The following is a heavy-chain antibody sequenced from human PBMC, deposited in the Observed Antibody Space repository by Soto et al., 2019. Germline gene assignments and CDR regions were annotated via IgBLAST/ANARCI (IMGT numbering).Heavy chain of an antibody. D-gene: IGHD6-13*01. CDR1: GGSISSGGYS. CDR3: ARGEAAQLVPGFVPAGFDP. J-gene: IGHJ5*02. CDR2: IYHSGST. V-gene: IGHV4-30-2*01. Sequence: SETLSLTCAVSGGSISSGGYSWSWIRQPPGKGLEWIGYIYHSGSTYYNPSLKSRVTISVDRSKNQFSLKLSSVTAADTAVYYCARGEAAQLVPGFVPAGFDPWGQGTLVTVSS.